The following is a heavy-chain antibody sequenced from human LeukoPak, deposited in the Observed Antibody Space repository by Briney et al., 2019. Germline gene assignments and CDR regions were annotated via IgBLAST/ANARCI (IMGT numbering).Heavy chain of an antibody. CDR2: ISANDGNT. J-gene: IGHJ4*02. D-gene: IGHD3-10*01. Sequence: ASVTVSCKASGYTFTSYGISWVRQAPGQGLEWMGWISANDGNTDYPQKLQGRVTMTTDTSTSTAYMELRSLRSDDTAVYYCARESHVTREDYWGQGTLVTVSS. V-gene: IGHV1-18*01. CDR1: GYTFTSYG. CDR3: ARESHVTREDY.